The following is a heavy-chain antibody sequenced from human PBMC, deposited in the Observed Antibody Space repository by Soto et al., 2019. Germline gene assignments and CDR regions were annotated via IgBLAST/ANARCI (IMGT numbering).Heavy chain of an antibody. CDR1: GFTFSDYA. CDR2: ISATGGNI. CDR3: PKVAGGLGYFDL. V-gene: IGHV3-23*01. D-gene: IGHD3-16*01. Sequence: EVQLLESGGGLARPGGSLRLSCVASGFTFSDYAMTWVRQAPGKGLEWVATISATGGNIEYTDSLKGRFTISRDNSKNTLYLQLNGLTSDDTAVHYCPKVAGGLGYFDLWGRGTLVTVSS. J-gene: IGHJ2*01.